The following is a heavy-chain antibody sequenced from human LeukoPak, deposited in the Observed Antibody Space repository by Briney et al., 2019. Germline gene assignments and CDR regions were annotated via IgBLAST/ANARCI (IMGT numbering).Heavy chain of an antibody. J-gene: IGHJ4*02. CDR3: AKDRPHYNYDILTGYLYYFDY. CDR1: GFTFSSYA. CDR2: ISGSGGST. V-gene: IGHV3-23*01. D-gene: IGHD3-9*01. Sequence: GSLRLSCAASGFTFSSYAMSWVRQAPGKGLEWVSAISGSGGSTYYADSVKGRFTISRDNSKNTLYLQMNSLRAEDTAVYYCAKDRPHYNYDILTGYLYYFDYSGQGTLITVSS.